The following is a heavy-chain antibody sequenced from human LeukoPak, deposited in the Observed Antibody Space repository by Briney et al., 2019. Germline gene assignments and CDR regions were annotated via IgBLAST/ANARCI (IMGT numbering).Heavy chain of an antibody. CDR1: GFTFSSYA. Sequence: PGGSLRLSCAASGFTFSSYAMHWVRQAPGKGLEWVAVISYDGSNQNYADSVKGRFTISRDNSKNTLYLQMNSLRAEDTALYYCVRITATAGTHFDYWGQGTLVTVSS. V-gene: IGHV3-30*04. J-gene: IGHJ4*02. CDR3: VRITATAGTHFDY. D-gene: IGHD5-18*01. CDR2: ISYDGSNQ.